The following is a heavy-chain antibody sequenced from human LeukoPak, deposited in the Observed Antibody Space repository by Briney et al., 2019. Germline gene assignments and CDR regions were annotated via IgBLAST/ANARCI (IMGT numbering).Heavy chain of an antibody. CDR3: ARSMVRGVILYYYYYYMDV. D-gene: IGHD3-10*01. CDR1: GYTLTELS. Sequence: GASVKVSCKVSGYTLTELSMHWVRQAPGKGLEWMGGFDPEDGETIYAQKFQGRVTMTEDTSTDTAYMELSSLRSEDTAVYYCARSMVRGVILYYYYYYMDVWGKGTTVTISS. V-gene: IGHV1-24*01. J-gene: IGHJ6*03. CDR2: FDPEDGET.